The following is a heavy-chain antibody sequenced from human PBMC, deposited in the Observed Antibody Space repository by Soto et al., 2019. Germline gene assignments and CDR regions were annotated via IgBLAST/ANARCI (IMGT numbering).Heavy chain of an antibody. V-gene: IGHV4-34*01. CDR1: GGSFGGYY. J-gene: IGHJ4*02. CDR3: VRVPTGPMTIFGVLMTYYFDY. Sequence: QVHLQQWGAGLLKPSETLSLTCAVYGGSFGGYYCSWIRQPPGKGLEWIGEINHSGSTNYNPSLKSRVIISVDTSKNQFSLKLSSVTAADTAVYCCVRVPTGPMTIFGVLMTYYFDYWGQGTLVTVPS. D-gene: IGHD3-3*01. CDR2: INHSGST.